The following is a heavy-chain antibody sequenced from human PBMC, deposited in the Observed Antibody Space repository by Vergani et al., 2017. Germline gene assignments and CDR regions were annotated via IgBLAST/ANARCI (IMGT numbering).Heavy chain of an antibody. D-gene: IGHD2-15*01. Sequence: QVQLVESGGGVFQPGRSLRLSCAASGFTFRSYGMHWVRQAPGKGLEWVAVTWTDGSNKYYADSVKGRFTISRDNSKNTLYLQMNSLRAEDTAVYYCARARQYCSGGSCYSGDWFDPWGQGTLVTVSS. CDR1: GFTFRSYG. V-gene: IGHV3-33*01. CDR3: ARARQYCSGGSCYSGDWFDP. J-gene: IGHJ5*02. CDR2: TWTDGSNK.